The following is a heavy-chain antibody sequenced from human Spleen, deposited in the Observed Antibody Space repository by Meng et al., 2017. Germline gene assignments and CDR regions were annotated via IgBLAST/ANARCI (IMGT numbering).Heavy chain of an antibody. V-gene: IGHV1-2*06. CDR3: ARGYFVAYFDRSGYNSPFDY. J-gene: IGHJ4*02. CDR1: GSTFTDYY. CDR2: INPKSGGT. D-gene: IGHD3-22*01. Sequence: QVQLVQSGADMKKPGASVKVSCKASGSTFTDYYIHWVRQAPGQGLEWMGRINPKSGGTIFAQNFQGRVTMTRDTSISTAYMELSRLRSDDTAVYYCARGYFVAYFDRSGYNSPFDYWGQGTLVTVSS.